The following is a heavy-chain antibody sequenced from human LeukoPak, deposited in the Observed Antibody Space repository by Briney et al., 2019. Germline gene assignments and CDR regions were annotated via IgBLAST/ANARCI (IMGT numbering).Heavy chain of an antibody. J-gene: IGHJ3*02. CDR2: ISSSSTYI. Sequence: PGGSLRLSCAASGFSFSNCSMNWVRQAPGKGLEWVSSISSSSTYIYYADSLEGRFTISRDNVRNSLYLQMNSLRAEDTAVYYCAKDVGGSGSYYHGDAFDIWGQGTMVTVSS. CDR1: GFSFSNCS. D-gene: IGHD1-26*01. V-gene: IGHV3-21*04. CDR3: AKDVGGSGSYYHGDAFDI.